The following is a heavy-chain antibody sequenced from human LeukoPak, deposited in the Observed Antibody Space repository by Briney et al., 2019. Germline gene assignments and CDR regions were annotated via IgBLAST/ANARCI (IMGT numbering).Heavy chain of an antibody. CDR2: INHRGST. Sequence: SETLSLTCAVCGGSFSGYYWCWIRQPPGKGLEWIGEINHRGSTNYNPSLKSRVTISVDTSKNQFSLKLSSVTAADTAVYYCAELGITMIGGVWGKGTTVTISS. CDR3: AELGITMIGGV. D-gene: IGHD3-10*02. CDR1: GGSFSGYY. V-gene: IGHV4-34*01. J-gene: IGHJ6*04.